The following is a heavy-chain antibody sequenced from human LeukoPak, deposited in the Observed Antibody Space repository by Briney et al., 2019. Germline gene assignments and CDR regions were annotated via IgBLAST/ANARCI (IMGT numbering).Heavy chain of an antibody. D-gene: IGHD5-12*01. J-gene: IGHJ5*02. Sequence: SETLSLTCAVSGGSITTFYWSWLRQPPGKGLEGIGDIYYSGRTKYSPSLKSRVTISVDTSKNQFSLKLNSVTAADTAVYYCARDRRSGYDSTPWFDPWGQGTLVTVSS. CDR1: GGSITTFY. CDR3: ARDRRSGYDSTPWFDP. CDR2: IYYSGRT. V-gene: IGHV4-59*01.